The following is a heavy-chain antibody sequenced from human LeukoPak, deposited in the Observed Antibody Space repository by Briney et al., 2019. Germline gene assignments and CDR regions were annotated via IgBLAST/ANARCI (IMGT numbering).Heavy chain of an antibody. Sequence: GESLNISCKGSGNTFSNNWIGWVRQMPAQGLERMGMIYPDDSGTRYSPSFHGQGTISADRATSTAFLQWSSLKASDTAMYYCVRGNENIWFDPWGQGTLVTVSS. V-gene: IGHV5-51*01. CDR2: IYPDDSGT. D-gene: IGHD2/OR15-2a*01. CDR3: VRGNENIWFDP. J-gene: IGHJ5*02. CDR1: GNTFSNNW.